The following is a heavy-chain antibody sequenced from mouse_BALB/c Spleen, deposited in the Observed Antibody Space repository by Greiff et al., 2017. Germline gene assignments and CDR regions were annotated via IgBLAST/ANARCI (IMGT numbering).Heavy chain of an antibody. CDR3: ARDRPYYGSSSYYFDY. J-gene: IGHJ2*01. Sequence: DVHLVESGPGLVKPSQSLSLTCSVTGYSITSGYYWNWIRQFPGNKLEWMGYISYDGSNNYNPSLKNRISITRDTSKNQFFLKLNSVTTEDTATYYCARDRPYYGSSSYYFDYWGQGTTLTVSS. CDR1: GYSITSGYY. V-gene: IGHV3-6*02. CDR2: ISYDGSN. D-gene: IGHD1-1*01.